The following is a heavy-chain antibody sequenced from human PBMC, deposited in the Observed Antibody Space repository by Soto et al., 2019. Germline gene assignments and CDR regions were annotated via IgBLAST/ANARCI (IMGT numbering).Heavy chain of an antibody. V-gene: IGHV1-69*19. D-gene: IGHD3-10*01. CDR1: GGTFNTYA. CDR3: AREVQVHTPAFVY. J-gene: IGHJ4*02. Sequence: QVQLVQSGAEMKKPGSSVKVSCQSSGGTFNTYAMNWVRQAPGQGPEWMGDISPMFGAANYAPKFQGRVTITADEPRGISYMPLSSLTSEDTALYFCAREVQVHTPAFVYWGQGTLVTVSS. CDR2: ISPMFGAA.